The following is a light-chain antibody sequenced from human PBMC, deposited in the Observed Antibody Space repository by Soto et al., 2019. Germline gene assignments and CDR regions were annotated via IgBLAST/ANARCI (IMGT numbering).Light chain of an antibody. J-gene: IGKJ4*01. CDR1: QSVKNDY. CDR3: RQYGTSPLT. CDR2: GAS. V-gene: IGKV3-20*01. Sequence: ETVLTQSPGTLSLSPGERATLSCRASQSVKNDYLAWYQQRPGLAPRLLIFGASGRATGIPDRFSGSGSGTDFTLTISRLEPEDFAIYYCRQYGTSPLTFGGGTKVEIK.